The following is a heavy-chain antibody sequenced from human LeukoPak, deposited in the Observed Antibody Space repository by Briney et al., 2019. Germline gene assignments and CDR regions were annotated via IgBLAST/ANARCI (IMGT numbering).Heavy chain of an antibody. CDR1: GYTFTGYY. V-gene: IGHV1-2*02. CDR2: INPNSGGT. J-gene: IGHJ4*02. CDR3: ARAGFSGWRFVY. D-gene: IGHD6-19*01. Sequence: ASVKVSCKASGYTFTGYYMHWVRQAPGQGLEWMGWINPNSGGTNYAQKFQGRVTMTTDTSTSTAYMELRSLRSDDTAVYYCARAGFSGWRFVYWGQGTLVTVSS.